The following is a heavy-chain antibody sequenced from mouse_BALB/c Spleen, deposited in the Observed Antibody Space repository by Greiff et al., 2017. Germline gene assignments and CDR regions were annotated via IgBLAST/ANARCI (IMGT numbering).Heavy chain of an antibody. CDR1: GFTFSSYG. CDR3: ARGGYDVLFDY. J-gene: IGHJ2*01. Sequence: EVQGVESGGGLVQPGGSLKLSCAASGFTFSSYGMSWVRQTPDKRLELVATINSNGGSTYYPDSVKGRFTISRDNAKNTLYLQMSSLKSEDTAMYYCARGGYDVLFDYWGQGTTLTVSS. CDR2: INSNGGST. D-gene: IGHD2-14*01. V-gene: IGHV5-6-3*01.